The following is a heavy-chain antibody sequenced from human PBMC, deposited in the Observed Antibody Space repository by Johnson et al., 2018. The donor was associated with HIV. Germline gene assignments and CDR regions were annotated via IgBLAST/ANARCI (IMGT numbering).Heavy chain of an antibody. V-gene: IGHV3-30*04. Sequence: QVQLVESGGGVVQPGRSLRLSCAASGFTFSSYAMHWVRQAPGKGLEWVAIISYDGTNKYYADSVKGRFTISRDNSKSMLYLQMNSLRAGDTAVYYCARPSVVTTVGTTPWAFDIWGQGTMGTVSS. J-gene: IGHJ3*02. CDR3: ARPSVVTTVGTTPWAFDI. CDR2: ISYDGTNK. CDR1: GFTFSSYA. D-gene: IGHD4-23*01.